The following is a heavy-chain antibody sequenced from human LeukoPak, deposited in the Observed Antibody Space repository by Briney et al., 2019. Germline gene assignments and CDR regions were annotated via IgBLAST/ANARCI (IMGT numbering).Heavy chain of an antibody. D-gene: IGHD6-13*01. Sequence: GGSLRLSCAASGFTFSNYGMHWVRQAPGKGLEWVAVISYDGSNRYYADSVKGRFTISRDNSKNSLYLQMNSLRAEDTALYYCAKDIRGSTSWYGLDYWGQGTLVTVSS. CDR2: ISYDGSNR. J-gene: IGHJ4*02. CDR3: AKDIRGSTSWYGLDY. CDR1: GFTFSNYG. V-gene: IGHV3-30*18.